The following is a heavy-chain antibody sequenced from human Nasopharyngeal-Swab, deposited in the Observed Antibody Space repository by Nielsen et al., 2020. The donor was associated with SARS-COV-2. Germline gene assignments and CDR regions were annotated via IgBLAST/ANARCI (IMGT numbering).Heavy chain of an antibody. D-gene: IGHD1-26*01. CDR2: ISYDGSNK. J-gene: IGHJ4*02. Sequence: GESLKISCAASGFTFSSYGMHWVRQAPGKGLEWVAVISYDGSNKYHADSVKGRFTISRDNSKNTLYLQMNRLRAEDTAVYYCAKGVERAAEDYWGQGTLVTVSS. CDR3: AKGVERAAEDY. V-gene: IGHV3-30*18. CDR1: GFTFSSYG.